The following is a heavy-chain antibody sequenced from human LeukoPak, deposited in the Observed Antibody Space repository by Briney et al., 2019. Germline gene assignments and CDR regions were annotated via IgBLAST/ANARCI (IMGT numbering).Heavy chain of an antibody. CDR1: GDSVSSNSAA. V-gene: IGHV6-1*01. D-gene: IGHD7-27*01. CDR3: AREGALGMAGGLDY. J-gene: IGHJ4*02. Sequence: SQTLSLTCAISGDSVSSNSAAWYWIRQSPSGGLEWLGRTYYRSQWYYDYAVSGKSRITVNPYTSKNRFSLHLNSVTPEDTAVYYCAREGALGMAGGLDYWGQGTLVTVSS. CDR2: TYYRSQWYY.